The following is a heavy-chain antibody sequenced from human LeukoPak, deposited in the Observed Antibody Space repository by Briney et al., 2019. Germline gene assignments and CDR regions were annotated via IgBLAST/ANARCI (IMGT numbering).Heavy chain of an antibody. CDR3: ARDGTVGLFGY. V-gene: IGHV1-2*02. CDR1: GYTFTGYF. J-gene: IGHJ4*02. D-gene: IGHD3/OR15-3a*01. CDR2: INPKSGDT. Sequence: ASVKVSCKASGYTFTGYFIHWVRQAPGQGLEWMGWINPKSGDTNYAQRFQGRVTMTRDTSISTAYMELTRLTSDDTAVYYCARDGTVGLFGYWGQGRLVTVSS.